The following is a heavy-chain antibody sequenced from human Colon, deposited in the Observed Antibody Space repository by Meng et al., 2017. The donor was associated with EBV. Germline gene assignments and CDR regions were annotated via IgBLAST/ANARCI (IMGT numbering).Heavy chain of an antibody. D-gene: IGHD6-19*01. Sequence: QVQLQQWGAGLLKPSETLSLSCAVYGGSFRGYYWTWIRQPPGKGREWVAEINYSGNTNYSPSLKSRVTISIDTSKNQFSLKLSSVTAADTAIYYCARRLAALDYWGQGTLVTVSS. CDR3: ARRLAALDY. J-gene: IGHJ4*02. CDR2: INYSGNT. CDR1: GGSFRGYY. V-gene: IGHV4-34*01.